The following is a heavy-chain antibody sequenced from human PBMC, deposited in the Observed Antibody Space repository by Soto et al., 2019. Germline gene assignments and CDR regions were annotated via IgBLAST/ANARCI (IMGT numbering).Heavy chain of an antibody. CDR1: GFSFSISP. Sequence: GGSLRLSCAASGFSFSISPMHWVRQAPGKGPEWVALISYDGTNKFYADSVKGRFTISRDNSKSTLYLQVDSLRPEDAAVYHCARDPKTSGGQHWAFNYFDSWGQGTLVTVSS. D-gene: IGHD7-27*01. CDR2: ISYDGTNK. V-gene: IGHV3-30-3*01. CDR3: ARDPKTSGGQHWAFNYFDS. J-gene: IGHJ4*02.